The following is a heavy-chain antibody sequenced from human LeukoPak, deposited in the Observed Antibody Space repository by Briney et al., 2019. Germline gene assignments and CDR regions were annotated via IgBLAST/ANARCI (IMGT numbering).Heavy chain of an antibody. J-gene: IGHJ2*01. Sequence: SETLSLTCAVFGESFSAYYWSWLRQPPGKGLEWIGEINHSGSTNYNPSLKSRVTISVDTSKNQFSLKLSSVTAADTAVYYCAREDYYGSGRLRYFDLWGRGTLVTVSS. V-gene: IGHV4-34*01. CDR3: AREDYYGSGRLRYFDL. CDR1: GESFSAYY. CDR2: INHSGST. D-gene: IGHD3-10*01.